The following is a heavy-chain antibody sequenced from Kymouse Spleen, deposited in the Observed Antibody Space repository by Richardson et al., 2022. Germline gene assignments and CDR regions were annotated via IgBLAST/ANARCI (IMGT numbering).Heavy chain of an antibody. J-gene: IGHJ4*02. V-gene: IGHV4-61*01. CDR1: GGSVSSGSYY. Sequence: QVQLQESGPGLVKPSETLSLTCTVSGGSVSSGSYYWSWIRQPPGKGLEWIGYIYYSGSTNYNPSLKSRVTISVDTSKNQFSLKLSSVTAADTAVYYCAREDWNYDYFDYWGQGTLVTVSS. CDR3: AREDWNYDYFDY. D-gene: IGHD1-7*01. CDR2: IYYSGST.